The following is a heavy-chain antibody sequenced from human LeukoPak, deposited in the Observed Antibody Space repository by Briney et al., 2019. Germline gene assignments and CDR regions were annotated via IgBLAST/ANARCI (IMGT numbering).Heavy chain of an antibody. V-gene: IGHV3-30*14. CDR2: ISSDGSDK. J-gene: IGHJ4*02. D-gene: IGHD2-21*02. CDR1: GFTFSPHA. CDR3: ARVPVCGGDCYADS. Sequence: PGRSLRLSCAASGFTFSPHAMHWVRQAPGKGLKWVAVISSDGSDKYYADSVQGRFTISRDTSKNRLYLQMSGLSVEDTAVYYCARVPVCGGDCYADSWGQGTLVAVSS.